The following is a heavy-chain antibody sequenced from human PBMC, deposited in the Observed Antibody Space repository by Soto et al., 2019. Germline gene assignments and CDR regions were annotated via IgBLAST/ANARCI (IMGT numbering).Heavy chain of an antibody. CDR1: GYTFTAYY. CDR3: ARDRCTSDSCDARLDD. Sequence: QVQLVQSGAEVKEPGASVKVACKASGYTFTAYYVHWVRQAPGQGLEWMGWINPNSGGTNYAQKFQGEFTMTSDTSISTAYMELSSLRSDDTAVYYCARDRCTSDSCDARLDDWGQGTLVTVSS. CDR2: INPNSGGT. V-gene: IGHV1-2*02. D-gene: IGHD2-8*02. J-gene: IGHJ4*02.